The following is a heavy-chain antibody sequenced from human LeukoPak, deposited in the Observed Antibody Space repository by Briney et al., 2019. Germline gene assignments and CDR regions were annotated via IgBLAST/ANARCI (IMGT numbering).Heavy chain of an antibody. CDR1: GFTFSDYY. CDR2: ISGSGGGT. D-gene: IGHD4-17*01. CDR3: AKVIDTVTTFDY. Sequence: GGSLRLSCTASGFTFSDYYMTWVRQAPGKGLEWVSAISGSGGGTYYGDFAKGRFTISRDNSKNTLYLQMNSLRAEDTAVYYCAKVIDTVTTFDYWGQGTLVTVSS. V-gene: IGHV3-23*01. J-gene: IGHJ4*02.